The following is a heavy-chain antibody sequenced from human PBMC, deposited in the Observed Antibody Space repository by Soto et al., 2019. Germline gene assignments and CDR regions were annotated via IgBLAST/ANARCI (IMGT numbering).Heavy chain of an antibody. Sequence: QVQLVQSGAAVKKPGASVKVSCKASGFSFTGYYIHWLRQAPGQGLEWMGWINAHSGGTEYAQKFQGRVTLTRDTSTASAYLTLTSLTSDDTALYYCAKDLTRQLAYWLDPWGQGTQVTVSS. D-gene: IGHD6-6*01. CDR2: INAHSGGT. J-gene: IGHJ5*02. CDR1: GFSFTGYY. V-gene: IGHV1-2*02. CDR3: AKDLTRQLAYWLDP.